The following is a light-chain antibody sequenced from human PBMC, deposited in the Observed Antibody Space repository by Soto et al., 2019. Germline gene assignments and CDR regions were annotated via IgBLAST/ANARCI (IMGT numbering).Light chain of an antibody. J-gene: IGKJ2*01. Sequence: EIVLTQSPATLSLSLGERATLSCRASQSVSSYLAWYQQKPGQAPRLLIYYASNRETGIPARFSGSGSGTDFTLTISSLAPEDFAASYCQQRSNWPMYTFGQGTKLEIK. CDR1: QSVSSY. CDR2: YAS. CDR3: QQRSNWPMYT. V-gene: IGKV3-11*01.